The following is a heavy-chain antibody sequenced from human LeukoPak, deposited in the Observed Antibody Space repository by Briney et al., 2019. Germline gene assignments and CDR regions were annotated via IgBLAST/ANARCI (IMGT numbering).Heavy chain of an antibody. CDR3: AREVTFGGVIAVGSYFDY. CDR2: IYAGGSA. J-gene: IGHJ4*02. V-gene: IGHV3-66*01. Sequence: GGSLRLSCAASEFTVSSNFMIWVRQAPGKGLEWVSVIYAGGSAYYADSVKGRFTISRDSSKNTVYLQMNSLRAEDTAVYYCAREVTFGGVIAVGSYFDYWGQGTLVTVSS. D-gene: IGHD3-16*02. CDR1: EFTVSSNF.